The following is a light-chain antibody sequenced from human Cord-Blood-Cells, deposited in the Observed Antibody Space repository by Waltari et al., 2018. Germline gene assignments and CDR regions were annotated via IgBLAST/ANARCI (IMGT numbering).Light chain of an antibody. V-gene: IGLV2-23*01. J-gene: IGLJ3*02. CDR3: CSYAGSSTV. Sequence: QSALTQPASVSGSPGQSIPISCTGTSSDVGSYNLFSWYQQHPGKAPKLMIYEGSKRPSGVSNRFSGSKSGNTASLTISVLQAEDEADYYCCSYAGSSTVFGGGTKLTVL. CDR1: SSDVGSYNL. CDR2: EGS.